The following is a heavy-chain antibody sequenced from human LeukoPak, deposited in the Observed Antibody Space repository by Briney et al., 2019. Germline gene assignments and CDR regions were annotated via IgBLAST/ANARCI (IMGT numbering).Heavy chain of an antibody. CDR3: ARDYDSSGYYPDAFDI. Sequence: GGSLRLSCAASGFTFSDYYMSWIRQAPGKGLEWVSYISSSGSTIYYADSVKGRFTISRDNAKNSLYLQMNSLRAEDTAVYYCARDYDSSGYYPDAFDIWGQGTMVTVSS. CDR1: GFTFSDYY. J-gene: IGHJ3*02. V-gene: IGHV3-11*01. CDR2: ISSSGSTI. D-gene: IGHD3-22*01.